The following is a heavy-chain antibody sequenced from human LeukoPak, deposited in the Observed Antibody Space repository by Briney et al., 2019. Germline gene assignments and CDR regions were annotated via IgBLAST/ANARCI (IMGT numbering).Heavy chain of an antibody. CDR1: ELSFVNYV. J-gene: IGHJ4*02. CDR3: ARDPIGGNLDY. D-gene: IGHD4-23*01. Sequence: GGSLGSSVEPLELSFVNYVMPGVGQAPGKGLEGVAVISFDEINKYYADSVKGRFTISRDNSKNTLYLQMNSLRAEDTAVYYCARDPIGGNLDYWGQGTLVTVSS. V-gene: IGHV3-30*04. CDR2: ISFDEINK.